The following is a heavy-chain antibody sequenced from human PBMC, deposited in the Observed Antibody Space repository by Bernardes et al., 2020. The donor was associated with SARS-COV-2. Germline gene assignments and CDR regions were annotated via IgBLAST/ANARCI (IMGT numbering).Heavy chain of an antibody. J-gene: IGHJ6*02. V-gene: IGHV7-4-1*02. CDR2: INTNTGNP. CDR1: GYTFTSYA. CDR3: ARDPGCGGDCDWHYYYYGMDV. D-gene: IGHD2-21*02. Sequence: ASVKVSCKASGYTFTSYAMNWVRQAPGQGLEWMGWINTNTGNPTYAQGFTGRFVFSLDTSVSTAYLQISSLKAEDTAVYYCARDPGCGGDCDWHYYYYGMDVWGQGTTVTVSS.